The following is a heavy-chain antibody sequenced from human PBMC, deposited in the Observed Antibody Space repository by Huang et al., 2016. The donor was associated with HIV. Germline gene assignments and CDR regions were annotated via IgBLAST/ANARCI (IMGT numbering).Heavy chain of an antibody. D-gene: IGHD4-4*01. V-gene: IGHV3-15*01. CDR2: MKGETEGGTT. Sequence: EVQVAESGGGLVKPGGSLRLSCAASGFTFSSAWLNWVRQAPGKGLEWVGRMKGETEGGTTDYAAPGKGRFTISRDDSKSMVFLQMSGLKTEDTAVYYCTTGADYRAYYYYYMDVWGKGTAVTVSS. CDR3: TTGADYRAYYYYYMDV. CDR1: GFTFSSAW. J-gene: IGHJ6*03.